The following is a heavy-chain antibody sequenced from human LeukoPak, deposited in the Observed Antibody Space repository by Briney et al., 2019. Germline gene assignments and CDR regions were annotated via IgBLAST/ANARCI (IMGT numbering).Heavy chain of an antibody. CDR3: ARGIEAAGSYYFDY. V-gene: IGHV3-53*01. CDR2: IYNSGNT. J-gene: IGHJ4*02. D-gene: IGHD6-13*01. Sequence: GGSLRLSYAASGFTVISNYMSWVRQAPGKGLEWVSVIYNSGNTYYADSVKGRFTISRDNSKNTLYLQMNSLRAEDTAVYYCARGIEAAGSYYFDYWGQGTLVTVSS. CDR1: GFTVISNY.